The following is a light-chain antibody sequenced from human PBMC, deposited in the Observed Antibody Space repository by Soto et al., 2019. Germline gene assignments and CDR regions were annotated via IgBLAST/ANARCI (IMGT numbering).Light chain of an antibody. Sequence: QLVLTQPPSVSGAPGQRVTISCTGSSSNIGAGYDVHWYQQLPGTAPKLLIYGNSNRPSGVPDRFSGSKSGTSGSLAITGLQAEDEADYYCQSYDSSLSGYVFGTGTKLTVL. CDR1: SSNIGAGYD. CDR3: QSYDSSLSGYV. CDR2: GNS. V-gene: IGLV1-40*01. J-gene: IGLJ1*01.